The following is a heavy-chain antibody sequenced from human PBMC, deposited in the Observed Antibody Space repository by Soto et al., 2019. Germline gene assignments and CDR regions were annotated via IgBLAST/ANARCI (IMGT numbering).Heavy chain of an antibody. Sequence: GGSLRLSCAASGFTFSSYAMHWVRQAPGKGLEWVAVISYDGSNKYYADSVKGRFTISRDNSKNTLYLQMNSLRAEDTAVYYCAKAPGAYYFDYWGQGTLVTVSS. CDR3: AKAPGAYYFDY. J-gene: IGHJ4*02. D-gene: IGHD3-10*01. V-gene: IGHV3-30-3*01. CDR1: GFTFSSYA. CDR2: ISYDGSNK.